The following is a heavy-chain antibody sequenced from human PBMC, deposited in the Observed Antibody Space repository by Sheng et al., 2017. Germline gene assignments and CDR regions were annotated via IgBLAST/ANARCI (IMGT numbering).Heavy chain of an antibody. D-gene: IGHD4-17*01. J-gene: IGHJ4*02. Sequence: QVQLVQSGAEMKKPGASVKVSCKASGYTFTAYYMHWVRQAPGQGLEWMGRIHPNSGGTNYAQKFQGRVTMTRDTSISTAYMELGRLTSDDTAVYYCARNYGDLDYWGQGTLVTVSS. CDR2: IHPNSGGT. CDR1: GYTFTAYY. V-gene: IGHV1-2*06. CDR3: ARNYGDLDY.